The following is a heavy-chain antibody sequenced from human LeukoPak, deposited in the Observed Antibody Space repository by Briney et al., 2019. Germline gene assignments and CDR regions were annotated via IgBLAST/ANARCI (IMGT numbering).Heavy chain of an antibody. D-gene: IGHD2-15*01. Sequence: GGSLRLSCAASGFTFSSYAMSWVRQAPGKGLEWVSAISGSGGSTYYADSVKGRFTISRDNSKITLYLQMNSLRAEDTAVYYCAKNLLDSWVADYWGQGTLVTVSS. CDR1: GFTFSSYA. V-gene: IGHV3-23*01. J-gene: IGHJ4*02. CDR2: ISGSGGST. CDR3: AKNLLDSWVADY.